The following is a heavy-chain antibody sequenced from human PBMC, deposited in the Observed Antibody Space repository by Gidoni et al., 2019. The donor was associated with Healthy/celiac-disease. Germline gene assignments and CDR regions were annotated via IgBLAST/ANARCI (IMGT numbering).Heavy chain of an antibody. J-gene: IGHJ1*01. Sequence: QVQLVESGGGVVQPGRSLRLSCSASGFTFRSYAMHWVRQAPGKGLEWVAVISYDGSNKYYADSVKGRFTISRDNSKNTLYLQMNSLRAEDTAVYYCARDSLSLDLAGEYFQHWGQGTLVTVSS. V-gene: IGHV3-30*04. CDR3: ARDSLSLDLAGEYFQH. CDR2: ISYDGSNK. D-gene: IGHD1-1*01. CDR1: GFTFRSYA.